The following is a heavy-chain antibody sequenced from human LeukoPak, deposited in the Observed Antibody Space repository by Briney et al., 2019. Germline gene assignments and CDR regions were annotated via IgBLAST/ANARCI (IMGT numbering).Heavy chain of an antibody. J-gene: IGHJ4*02. V-gene: IGHV4-61*02. Sequence: SETLSLTCTVYAGSISSGSYYWSWIRQPAGKGLEWIGRIYTIGSTTYNPSLKSRVTISVDTSKNQFSLKLSSVTAADTAVYYCARGGSTIFGVVSNDYWGQGTLVTVSS. D-gene: IGHD3-3*01. CDR3: ARGGSTIFGVVSNDY. CDR2: IYTIGST. CDR1: AGSISSGSYY.